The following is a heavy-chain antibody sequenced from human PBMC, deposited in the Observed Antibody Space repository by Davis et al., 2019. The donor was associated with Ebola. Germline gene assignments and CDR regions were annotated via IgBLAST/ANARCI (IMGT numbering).Heavy chain of an antibody. CDR1: GFTFSSYS. V-gene: IGHV3-21*01. CDR3: ARAFSYYYYGMDV. J-gene: IGHJ6*04. Sequence: PGGSLRLSCAASGFTFSSYSMNWVRQAPGKGLEWVSSISSSSSYIYYADSVRGRFTIPRDNAKNSLYLQMNSLRAEDTAVYYCARAFSYYYYGMDVWGKGTTVTVSS. D-gene: IGHD2/OR15-2a*01. CDR2: ISSSSSYI.